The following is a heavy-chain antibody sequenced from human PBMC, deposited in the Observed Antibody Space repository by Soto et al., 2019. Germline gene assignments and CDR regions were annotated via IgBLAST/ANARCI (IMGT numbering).Heavy chain of an antibody. Sequence: QVQLVESGGGVVQPGRSLRLSCAASGFTFSSYAMHWVRQAPGKGLEWVAVISYDGSNKYYADSVKGRFTISRDNSKNTLYLQMNSLRAEDTAVYYCARDGPGTPHYYYYYGMDVWGQGTTVTVSS. CDR1: GFTFSSYA. CDR3: ARDGPGTPHYYYYYGMDV. V-gene: IGHV3-30-3*01. D-gene: IGHD1-1*01. J-gene: IGHJ6*02. CDR2: ISYDGSNK.